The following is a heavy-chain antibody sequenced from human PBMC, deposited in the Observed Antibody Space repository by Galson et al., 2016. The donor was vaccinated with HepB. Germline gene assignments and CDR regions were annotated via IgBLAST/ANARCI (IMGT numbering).Heavy chain of an antibody. CDR3: ARDRTTDGMDV. V-gene: IGHV1-18*04. CDR2: ISTYNGNT. D-gene: IGHD1-7*01. Sequence: SVKVSCKASGYIFTSYGISWVRQAPGQGLEWMGWISTYNGNTNYVHKVQGRVTMSTDTSTSTAYMELRSLRSDDTAVYYCARDRTTDGMDVWGQGTTVTVSS. CDR1: GYIFTSYG. J-gene: IGHJ6*02.